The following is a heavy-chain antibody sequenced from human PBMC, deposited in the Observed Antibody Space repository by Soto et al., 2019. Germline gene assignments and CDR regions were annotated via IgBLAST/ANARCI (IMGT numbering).Heavy chain of an antibody. Sequence: EVQLLESGGGMVEPRGSLKLSCAASGFSFGTYVMNWVRQAPGKGLEWVSGISGSGGRVYSADSVKGRFTISRDNSRNTLYLHMDSLSAEDTAVYYCAKDRHYPRDYFHYWGQGTLVTVSS. J-gene: IGHJ4*02. D-gene: IGHD3-10*01. CDR1: GFSFGTYV. CDR2: ISGSGGRV. V-gene: IGHV3-23*01. CDR3: AKDRHYPRDYFHY.